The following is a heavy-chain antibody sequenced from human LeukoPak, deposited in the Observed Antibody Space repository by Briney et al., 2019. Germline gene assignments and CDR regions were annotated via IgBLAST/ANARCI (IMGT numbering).Heavy chain of an antibody. CDR1: GGSFSGYY. CDR3: ARDGSDYGDYTGKWFDP. D-gene: IGHD4-17*01. Sequence: SETLSLTCAVYGGSFSGYYWSWIRQPPGKGLEWIGEINHNRNTYYNPSLKSRVTISVDTSKNQFSLKLSSVTAADTAVYYCARDGSDYGDYTGKWFDPWGQGTLVTVSS. V-gene: IGHV4-34*01. CDR2: INHNRNT. J-gene: IGHJ5*02.